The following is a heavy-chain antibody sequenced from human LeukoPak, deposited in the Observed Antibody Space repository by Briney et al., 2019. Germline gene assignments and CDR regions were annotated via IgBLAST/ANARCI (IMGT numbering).Heavy chain of an antibody. CDR3: ARALDSGLDV. CDR2: ISTSGTTV. D-gene: IGHD3/OR15-3a*01. J-gene: IGHJ6*04. CDR1: GFTFSSYE. Sequence: GGSLRLSCAASGFTFSSYEMNWVRQAPGKGLEWVSYISTSGTTVDYADSVRGRFTISRDNARNSLSLQMAGLTADDTAVYYCARALDSGLDVWGNGTTVTVSS. V-gene: IGHV3-48*03.